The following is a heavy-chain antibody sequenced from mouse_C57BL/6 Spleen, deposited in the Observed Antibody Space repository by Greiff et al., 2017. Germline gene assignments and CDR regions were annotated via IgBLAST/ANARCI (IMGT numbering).Heavy chain of an antibody. CDR3: TREQRWFAY. CDR1: GFTFSSYA. D-gene: IGHD3-1*01. V-gene: IGHV5-9-1*02. Sequence: VQVVESGEGLVKPGGFLTLSCAASGFTFSSYAMSWVRQTPEKRLVWVAYISSGGDYIYYADTVKGRFTISRDNARNTLYLQMSSLKSEDTAMYYCTREQRWFAYWGQGTLVTVSA. CDR2: ISSGGDYI. J-gene: IGHJ3*01.